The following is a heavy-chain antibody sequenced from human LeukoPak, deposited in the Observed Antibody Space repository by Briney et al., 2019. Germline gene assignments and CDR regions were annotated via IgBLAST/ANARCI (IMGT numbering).Heavy chain of an antibody. CDR3: ARGRGYCSSTSCYEAGYGMDV. D-gene: IGHD2-2*01. Sequence: SETLSLTCAVYGGSFSGYYWSWIRQPPGKGLEWIGEINHSGSTNYNPSLKSRVTISVDTSKNQFSLKLSSVTAADTAVYYCARGRGYCSSTSCYEAGYGMDVWGQGTTVTASS. CDR2: INHSGST. CDR1: GGSFSGYY. J-gene: IGHJ6*02. V-gene: IGHV4-34*01.